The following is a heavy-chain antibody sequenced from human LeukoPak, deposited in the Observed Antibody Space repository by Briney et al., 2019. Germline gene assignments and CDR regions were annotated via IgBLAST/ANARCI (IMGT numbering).Heavy chain of an antibody. V-gene: IGHV4-31*03. CDR2: IYYSGST. CDR3: AGAGSGYFDY. CDR1: GGSISSGGYY. J-gene: IGHJ4*02. D-gene: IGHD3-10*01. Sequence: SETLSLTCTVSGGSISSGGYYWSWIRQHPGTGLEWTGYIYYSGSTYYNPSLKSRVTISVDTSKNQFSLKLRSVTAADTAVYYCAGAGSGYFDYWGQGTLVTVSS.